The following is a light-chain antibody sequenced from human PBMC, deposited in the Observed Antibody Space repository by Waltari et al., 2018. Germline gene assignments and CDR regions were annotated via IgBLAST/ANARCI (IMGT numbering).Light chain of an antibody. J-gene: IGLJ3*02. CDR3: SSYTSSNTWV. CDR2: EVG. Sequence: WYQQSPGTAPKHMIYEVGNRPSGVPDRFSGSKSGNTASLTISGLQAEDEADYYCSSYTSSNTWVFGGGTKLTVL. V-gene: IGLV2-18*02.